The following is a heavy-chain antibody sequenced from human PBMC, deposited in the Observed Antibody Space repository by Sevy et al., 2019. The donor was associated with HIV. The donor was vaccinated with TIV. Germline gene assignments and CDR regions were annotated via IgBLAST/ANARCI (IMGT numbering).Heavy chain of an antibody. V-gene: IGHV3-30*01. CDR2: ISYDGRNK. Sequence: GGYLRLSCAASGFTFSSYAMHWVRQAPGKGLERVAVISYDGRNKYYADSVKGRFTVSRDNSKNTLYLQMNSLRAEDTAVYCCARAIDSSHWVDNYYYYYGMDVWGQGTTVIVSS. CDR3: ARAIDSSHWVDNYYYYYGMDV. D-gene: IGHD3-22*01. CDR1: GFTFSSYA. J-gene: IGHJ6*02.